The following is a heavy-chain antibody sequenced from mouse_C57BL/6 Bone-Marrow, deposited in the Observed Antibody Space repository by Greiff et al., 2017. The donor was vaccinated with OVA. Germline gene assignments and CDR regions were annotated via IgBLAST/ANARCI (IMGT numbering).Heavy chain of an antibody. J-gene: IGHJ4*01. Sequence: EVKVVESGGGLVKPGGSLKLSCAASGFTFSSYAMSWVRQTPEKRLEWVATISDGGSYTYYPDNVKGRFTISRDNAKNNLYLQMSHLKSEDTAVDYCSRRGLRRGAMDYWGQGTSVTVSS. CDR1: GFTFSSYA. V-gene: IGHV5-4*03. D-gene: IGHD2-2*01. CDR2: ISDGGSYT. CDR3: SRRGLRRGAMDY.